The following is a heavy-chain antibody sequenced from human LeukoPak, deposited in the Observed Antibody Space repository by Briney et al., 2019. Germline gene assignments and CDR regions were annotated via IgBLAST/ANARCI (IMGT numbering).Heavy chain of an antibody. J-gene: IGHJ5*02. CDR1: GGSISSYY. CDR3: XXXYSSGEFDP. CDR2: IYYSGST. D-gene: IGHD6-19*01. V-gene: IGHV4-59*08. Sequence: SETLSLTCTVSGGSISSYYWSWIRQPPGKGLEWIGYIYYSGSTNYNPSLKSRVTISVDTSKNQFSLKLSSVTAADTAVYYCXXXYSSGEFDPWGQGTLVTVSS.